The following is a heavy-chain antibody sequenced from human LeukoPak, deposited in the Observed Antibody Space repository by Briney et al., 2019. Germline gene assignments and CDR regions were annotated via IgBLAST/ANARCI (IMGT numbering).Heavy chain of an antibody. D-gene: IGHD3-10*02. J-gene: IGHJ6*04. CDR1: GFAFSRYS. V-gene: IGHV3-21*01. CDR2: ISSSSSHI. Sequence: GGSLRLSCAASGFAFSRYSMNWVRQAPGKGLEWVSSISSSSSHIYYADSVTGRFTVSRDNAKNSLYLQMNSLRAEDTAVYYCAELGITMIGGVWGKGTTVTISS. CDR3: AELGITMIGGV.